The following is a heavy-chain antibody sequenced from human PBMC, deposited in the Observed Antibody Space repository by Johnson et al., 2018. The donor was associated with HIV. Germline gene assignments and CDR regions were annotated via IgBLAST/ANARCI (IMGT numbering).Heavy chain of an antibody. J-gene: IGHJ3*02. V-gene: IGHV3-30*04. CDR3: AREERIVVAIAIQAVDI. Sequence: QVQLVESGGGLVKPGGSLRLSCAASGFTFSNYAMHWVRQAPGKGLEWVAVISYDGTNKYYADSVKGRFTISRDNSKKTLYLQMNSLRAEDTAVYYCAREERIVVAIAIQAVDIWGQGTMVTVSS. CDR1: GFTFSNYA. D-gene: IGHD2-21*01. CDR2: ISYDGTNK.